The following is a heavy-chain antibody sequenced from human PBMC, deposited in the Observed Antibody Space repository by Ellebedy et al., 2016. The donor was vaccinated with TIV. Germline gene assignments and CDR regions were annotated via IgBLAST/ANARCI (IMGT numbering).Heavy chain of an antibody. V-gene: IGHV1-8*01. Sequence: ASVKVSCXASGYTFTSYDINWVRQATGQGLEWMGWMNPNSGNTGYAQKFQGRVTMTRNTSISTAYMELSSLRSEDTAVYYCARGLKQWIQLWLPIRYFDYWGQGTLVTVSS. CDR2: MNPNSGNT. D-gene: IGHD5-18*01. J-gene: IGHJ4*02. CDR1: GYTFTSYD. CDR3: ARGLKQWIQLWLPIRYFDY.